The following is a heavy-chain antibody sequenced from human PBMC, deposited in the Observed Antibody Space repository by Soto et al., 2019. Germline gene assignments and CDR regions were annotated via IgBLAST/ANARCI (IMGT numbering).Heavy chain of an antibody. CDR3: ARDTNYYGSGSFGMDV. CDR1: GFTFSSYG. J-gene: IGHJ6*02. Sequence: QVQLVESGGGVVQPGRSLRLSCAASGFTFSSYGMHWVRQAPGKGLEWVAVIWYDGSNKYYAESVKGRFTISRDNSKNTLHLQKNSLRAEDTAVYYCARDTNYYGSGSFGMDVWGQGTTVTVSS. D-gene: IGHD3-10*01. CDR2: IWYDGSNK. V-gene: IGHV3-33*01.